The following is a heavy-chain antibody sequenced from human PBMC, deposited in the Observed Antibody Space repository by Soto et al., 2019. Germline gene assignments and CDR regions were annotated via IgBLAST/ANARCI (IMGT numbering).Heavy chain of an antibody. J-gene: IGHJ4*02. CDR1: GVTFSNYG. Sequence: QVQMVESGGGVVQPGRSLRPSCAASGVTFSNYGMYWVRQAPGKGLEWVTGISYDGSSKYYADSVKGRFTISRDNSKNTLYLQMNSLRSAATAVDYCANSSGDDPFDYWGQGTLVNVSS. CDR2: ISYDGSSK. V-gene: IGHV3-30*18. CDR3: ANSSGDDPFDY. D-gene: IGHD5-12*01.